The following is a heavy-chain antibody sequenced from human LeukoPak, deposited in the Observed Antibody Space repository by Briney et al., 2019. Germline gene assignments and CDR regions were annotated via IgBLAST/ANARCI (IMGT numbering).Heavy chain of an antibody. CDR3: ARDRGGKGSAVFH. V-gene: IGHV1-18*01. D-gene: IGHD3-10*01. CDR2: IRPHTGET. Sequence: GASVKVSCKASVYNFPSYGINWVRQAPGQGLEWMGWIRPHTGETHSAQRFQDRVTMTTDTSTTTAYMELRSLRFDDTAVYYCARDRGGKGSAVFHWGQGSLVTVSS. CDR1: VYNFPSYG. J-gene: IGHJ4*02.